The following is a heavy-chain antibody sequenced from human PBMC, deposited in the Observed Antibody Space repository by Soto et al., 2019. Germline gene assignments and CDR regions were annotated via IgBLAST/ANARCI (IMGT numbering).Heavy chain of an antibody. J-gene: IGHJ2*01. CDR1: GFSLTTGGVA. CDR3: PPRGSTSADPSSASDFGL. Sequence: QITLKESGPTLVKPTQTLTLTCTFSGFSLTTGGVAVGWIRQPPGKALEWLALIYWDDDKRYSPSLKSRLSITKETTKNQVVLTTTNMDPLATATYYSPPRGSTSADPSSASDFGLGARGTLVPVSS. V-gene: IGHV2-5*02. CDR2: IYWDDDK. D-gene: IGHD1-26*01.